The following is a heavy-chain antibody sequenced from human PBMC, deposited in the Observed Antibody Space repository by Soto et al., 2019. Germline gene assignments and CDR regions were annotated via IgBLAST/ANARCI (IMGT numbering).Heavy chain of an antibody. CDR3: ARVLRYFDWLFTGYYYYYMDV. J-gene: IGHJ6*03. D-gene: IGHD3-9*01. Sequence: ASVKVSCKASGYTFTSYDINCVRQATGQGLEWMGWMNPNSGNTGYAQKFQGRVTMTRNTSISTAYMELSSLRSEDTAVYYCARVLRYFDWLFTGYYYYYMDVWGKGTTVTVSS. CDR2: MNPNSGNT. CDR1: GYTFTSYD. V-gene: IGHV1-8*01.